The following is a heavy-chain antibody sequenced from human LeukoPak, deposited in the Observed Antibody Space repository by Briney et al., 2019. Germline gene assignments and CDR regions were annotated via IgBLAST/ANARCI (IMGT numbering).Heavy chain of an antibody. J-gene: IGHJ4*02. CDR3: VRANDQLYFDH. V-gene: IGHV1-2*02. CDR1: GYIFIGYY. D-gene: IGHD2-8*01. CDR2: IHPKSGGT. Sequence: ASVKVSCKASGYIFIGYYIYWVRQAPGQGLEWMGWIHPKSGGTDYAQKFQGRVSMTRDTSITTVYMELSSLRSDDTAVYCCVRANDQLYFDHWGQGTLVTVSS.